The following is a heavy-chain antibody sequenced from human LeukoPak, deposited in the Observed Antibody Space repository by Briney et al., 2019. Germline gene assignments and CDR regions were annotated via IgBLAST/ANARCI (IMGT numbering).Heavy chain of an antibody. CDR3: ARANIVATIGDN. CDR1: GFTFSSYA. V-gene: IGHV3-23*01. D-gene: IGHD5-12*01. CDR2: ISGSGGST. Sequence: GGSLRLSCAASGFTFSSYAMSWVRQAPGKGLEWVSAISGSGGSTYYADSVKGRFTISRDNSKNTLYLQMNSLRAEDTAVYYCARANIVATIGDNWGQGTQVTVSS. J-gene: IGHJ4*02.